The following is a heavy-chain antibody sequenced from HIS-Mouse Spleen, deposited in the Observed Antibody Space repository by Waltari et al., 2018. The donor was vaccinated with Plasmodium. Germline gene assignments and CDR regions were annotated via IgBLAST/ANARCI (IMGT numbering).Heavy chain of an antibody. Sequence: VQPGRSLRLPCAASGFTFSSYGMHWVRQAPGKGLEWVAVISYDGSNKYYADSVKGRFTISRDNSKNTLYLQMNSLRAEDTAVYYCAKDRRSSSWYVDYWGQGTLVTVSS. CDR3: AKDRRSSSWYVDY. V-gene: IGHV3-30*18. J-gene: IGHJ4*02. D-gene: IGHD6-13*01. CDR2: ISYDGSNK. CDR1: GFTFSSYG.